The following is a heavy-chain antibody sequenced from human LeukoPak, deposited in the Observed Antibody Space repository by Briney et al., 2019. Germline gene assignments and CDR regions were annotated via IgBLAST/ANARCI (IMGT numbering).Heavy chain of an antibody. D-gene: IGHD6-13*01. V-gene: IGHV3-23*01. J-gene: IGHJ4*02. CDR1: GSTFSSHT. CDR3: AKEWRFSSSWYQYYFDY. Sequence: PGGSLRLSCAASGSTFSSHTMNWVRQAPGKGLEWISAISGSGGSKYYADSVKGRFTISRDTSTNTLYLQLNSLRVDDTAVYFCAKEWRFSSSWYQYYFDYWGQGTLVTVSS. CDR2: ISGSGGSK.